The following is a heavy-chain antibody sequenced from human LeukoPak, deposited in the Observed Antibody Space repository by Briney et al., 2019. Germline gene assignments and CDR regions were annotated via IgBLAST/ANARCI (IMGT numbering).Heavy chain of an antibody. J-gene: IGHJ4*02. CDR3: ASYYGSGSYPLFNY. CDR2: IYYSGGT. V-gene: IGHV4-30-4*01. CDR1: GGSISSGDHY. Sequence: SQTLSLTCTVSGGSISSGDHYWSWIRQPPGKGLEWIGYIYYSGGTHYNPSLKSRITISVDTSKNQFSLKLSSVTAADTAVYYCASYYGSGSYPLFNYWGQGTLVTVSS. D-gene: IGHD3-10*01.